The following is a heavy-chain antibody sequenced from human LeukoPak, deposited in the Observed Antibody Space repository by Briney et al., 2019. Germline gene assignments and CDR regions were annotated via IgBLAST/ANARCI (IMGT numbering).Heavy chain of an antibody. J-gene: IGHJ4*02. Sequence: PGGSLRLSCAASGFTFSDYSMNWVRQAPGKGLEWISYITSSSNSIYYADSVKGRFTISRDNAKNSLFLQMNSLRAEDTAVYYCARGYGSGSFDYWGQGTLVTVSS. CDR3: ARGYGSGSFDY. CDR2: ITSSSNSI. V-gene: IGHV3-48*01. D-gene: IGHD3-10*01. CDR1: GFTFSDYS.